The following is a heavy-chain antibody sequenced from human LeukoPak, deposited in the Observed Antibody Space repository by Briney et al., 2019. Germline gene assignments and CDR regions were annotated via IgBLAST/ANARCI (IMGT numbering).Heavy chain of an antibody. V-gene: IGHV1-2*06. Sequence: ASVKVSCKASGYTFTGYYMHWVRQAPGQELERMGRINPNSGGTNYAQKFQGRVTMTRDTSISTAYMELSRLRSDDTAVYYCASSTQYYYDSSGQYYFDYWGQGTLVTVSS. CDR2: INPNSGGT. D-gene: IGHD3-22*01. J-gene: IGHJ4*02. CDR1: GYTFTGYY. CDR3: ASSTQYYYDSSGQYYFDY.